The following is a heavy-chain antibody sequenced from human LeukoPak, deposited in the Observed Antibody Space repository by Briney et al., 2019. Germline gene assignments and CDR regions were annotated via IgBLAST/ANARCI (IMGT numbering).Heavy chain of an antibody. V-gene: IGHV3-23*01. CDR3: AKAYFSQQLVPETTFDY. Sequence: GGSLRLSCAASGFTFSSYALSWVRQAPGKGLEWVSAISSSGDITYSADSVKGRFTISRDNSKNTLYLQMNSLRAEDTAVYYCAKAYFSQQLVPETTFDYWGQGTLVTVSS. J-gene: IGHJ4*02. CDR1: GFTFSSYA. CDR2: ISSSGDIT. D-gene: IGHD6-13*01.